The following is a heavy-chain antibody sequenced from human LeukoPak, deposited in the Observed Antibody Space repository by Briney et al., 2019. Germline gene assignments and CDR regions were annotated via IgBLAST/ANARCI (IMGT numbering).Heavy chain of an antibody. V-gene: IGHV3-33*01. D-gene: IGHD3-3*01. J-gene: IGHJ5*02. CDR3: ARDSSFWSGYNWFDP. Sequence: GGSLRLSCAASGFTFSSYGMHWVRQAPGKGLEWEAVIWYDGSNKYYADSVKGRFTISRDNSKNTLYLQMNSLRAEDTAVYYCARDSSFWSGYNWFDPWGQGTLVTVSS. CDR2: IWYDGSNK. CDR1: GFTFSSYG.